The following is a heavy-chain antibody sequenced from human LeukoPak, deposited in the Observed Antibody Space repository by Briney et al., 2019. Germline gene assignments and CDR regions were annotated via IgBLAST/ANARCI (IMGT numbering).Heavy chain of an antibody. J-gene: IGHJ6*03. V-gene: IGHV3-7*01. CDR2: IKQDGSEK. CDR1: GFTFSRYW. CDR3: ARDLVVPAAIPFYYYYYMDV. D-gene: IGHD2-2*02. Sequence: PGGSLRLSCAASGFTFSRYWMSWVRQAPGRGLEWVANIKQDGSEKDFVDSVKGRFTISRDNAKNSLYLQMNSLRAEDTAVYYCARDLVVPAAIPFYYYYYMDVWGKGTTVTVSS.